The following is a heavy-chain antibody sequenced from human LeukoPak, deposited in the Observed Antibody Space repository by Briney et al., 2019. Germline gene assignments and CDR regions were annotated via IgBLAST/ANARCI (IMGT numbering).Heavy chain of an antibody. D-gene: IGHD3-16*02. Sequence: GGSLRLSCAASGFTFSSYSMNWVRQAPGKGLEWASYISSSSSTIYYADSVKGRFTISRDNAKNSLYLQMNSLRDEDTAVYYCASLGYDYVWGSYRYPDYWGQGTLVTVSS. V-gene: IGHV3-48*02. CDR1: GFTFSSYS. CDR2: ISSSSSTI. J-gene: IGHJ4*02. CDR3: ASLGYDYVWGSYRYPDY.